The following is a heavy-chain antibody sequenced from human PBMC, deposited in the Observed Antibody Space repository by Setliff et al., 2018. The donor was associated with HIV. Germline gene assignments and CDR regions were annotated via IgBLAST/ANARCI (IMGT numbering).Heavy chain of an antibody. V-gene: IGHV4-61*09. J-gene: IGHJ6*03. CDR2: IYSSGST. CDR3: AKQYCGGDCYSDSYYYMDV. CDR1: GGSISSGHYY. Sequence: SETLSLTCTVSGGSISSGHYYWSWIRPPAGKGLEWIGHIYSSGSTNYNPSLKSRVTISVDTSKNQFSLKLSSVTAADTAVYYCAKQYCGGDCYSDSYYYMDVWGKGTTVTVSS. D-gene: IGHD2-21*01.